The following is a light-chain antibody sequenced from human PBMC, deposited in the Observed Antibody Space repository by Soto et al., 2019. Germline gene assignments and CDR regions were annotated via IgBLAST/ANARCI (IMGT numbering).Light chain of an antibody. J-gene: IGLJ2*01. Sequence: QSVLTQPPSVSEAPRQRVTISCSGSSSNIGNNAVNWYQQLPGKAPKLLIYYDDLLPSVVSDRFSGSNSGTSASLAISGLQSEDEADYSCAAWADSLNGFGFGGGTKLTVL. V-gene: IGLV1-36*01. CDR3: AAWADSLNGFG. CDR1: SSNIGNNA. CDR2: YDD.